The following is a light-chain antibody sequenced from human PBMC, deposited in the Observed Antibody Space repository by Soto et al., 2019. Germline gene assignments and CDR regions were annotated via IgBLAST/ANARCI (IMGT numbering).Light chain of an antibody. V-gene: IGKV1-9*01. J-gene: IGKJ4*01. CDR2: AAS. Sequence: DIQLTQSPSFLSASVGDRVTITCRASQGIYTFLAWYQQKPGKAPKLLIYAASTLQSGVPSRFSGSGSGTEFALTISSLQPEDSATYYCQRLDTYPLTFGGGTKVEIK. CDR1: QGIYTF. CDR3: QRLDTYPLT.